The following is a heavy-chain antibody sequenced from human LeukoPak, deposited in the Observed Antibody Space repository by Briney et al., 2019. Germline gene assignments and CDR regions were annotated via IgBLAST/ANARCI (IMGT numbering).Heavy chain of an antibody. CDR2: ISYDGSNK. CDR1: GFTFSSYG. V-gene: IGHV3-30*18. Sequence: GRSLRLSCAASGFTFSSYGMHWVRQAPGKGLEGLADISYDGSNKYYADSVKGRFTISRDNSKNTLYLQMNSLRAEDTAVYYCAKVSGVFIVGAYDYWGQGTLVTVSS. D-gene: IGHD1-26*01. J-gene: IGHJ4*02. CDR3: AKVSGVFIVGAYDY.